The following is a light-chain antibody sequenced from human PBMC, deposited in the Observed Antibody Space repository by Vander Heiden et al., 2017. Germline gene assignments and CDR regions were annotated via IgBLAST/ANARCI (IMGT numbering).Light chain of an antibody. V-gene: IGKV3-15*01. CDR2: GAS. CDR1: QSLTNN. Sequence: EIVMTQSPATLSVSPGERATLSCRASQSLTNNLAWYQQKPGQAPRLLIHGASTRATGIPASFSGSGSGTEFTLTISSLQSEDFAVYYCQQYNDWPRLTFGGGTKVEIK. J-gene: IGKJ4*01. CDR3: QQYNDWPRLT.